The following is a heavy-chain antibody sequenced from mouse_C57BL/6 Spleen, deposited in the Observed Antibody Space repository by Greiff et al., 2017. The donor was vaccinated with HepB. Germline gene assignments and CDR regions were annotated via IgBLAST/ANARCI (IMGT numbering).Heavy chain of an antibody. CDR2: INPYNGDT. CDR3: ARGYGNFYWYFDV. CDR1: GYSFTGYF. J-gene: IGHJ1*03. Sequence: VQLQQSGPELVKPGDSVKISCTASGYSFTGYFMNWVMQSHGKSLEWIGRINPYNGDTFYNQKFKGKATLTVDKSSSTSHMELRSRTSDDSAVYYCARGYGNFYWYFDVWGTGTTVTVSS. V-gene: IGHV1-20*01. D-gene: IGHD2-10*02.